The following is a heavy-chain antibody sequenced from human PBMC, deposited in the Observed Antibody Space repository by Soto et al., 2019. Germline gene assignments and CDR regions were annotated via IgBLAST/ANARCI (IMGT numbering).Heavy chain of an antibody. D-gene: IGHD5-18*01. V-gene: IGHV1-69*01. CDR1: GGTFGNHA. Sequence: QVQLVQSGAEVKKPGSSVRVSCKASGGTFGNHAISWVRQAPGQGLEWLGGIIPVLGVGDNAQNFQGRVTITADASTSTAYLELSSLISEDTALSYCAREAGYTYGYVFDYWGQGTLVTVSS. J-gene: IGHJ4*02. CDR2: IIPVLGVG. CDR3: AREAGYTYGYVFDY.